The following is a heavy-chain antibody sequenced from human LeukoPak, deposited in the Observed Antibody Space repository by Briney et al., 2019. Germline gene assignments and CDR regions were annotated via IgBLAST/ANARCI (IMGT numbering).Heavy chain of an antibody. D-gene: IGHD3-9*01. Sequence: ASVKVSCKTSGYTFSDYFIHWVRQAPGQGLECMSWINPNSGGTNYVQKFQGRVTMTRDTSITTAYIELSRLTSDDTAVYYCARGSVLTGYSHCVQGTLVTVTS. CDR3: ARGSVLTGYSH. V-gene: IGHV1-2*02. CDR2: INPNSGGT. J-gene: IGHJ4*02. CDR1: GYTFSDYF.